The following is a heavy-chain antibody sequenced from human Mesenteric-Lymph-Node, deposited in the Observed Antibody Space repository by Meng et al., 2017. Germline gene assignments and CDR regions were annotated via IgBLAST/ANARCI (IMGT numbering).Heavy chain of an antibody. V-gene: IGHV4-30-4*01. D-gene: IGHD3-22*01. CDR2: IYYSGST. Sequence: QVQLQEPGPGLVKPSQILSLTCTVSGGSISSGDYYWSWIRQPPGKGLEWIGYIYYSGSTYYNPSLKSRVTISVDTSKNQFSLKLSSVTAADTAVYYCARGYYDSSGYGYWYFDLWGRGTLVTVSS. J-gene: IGHJ2*01. CDR3: ARGYYDSSGYGYWYFDL. CDR1: GGSISSGDYY.